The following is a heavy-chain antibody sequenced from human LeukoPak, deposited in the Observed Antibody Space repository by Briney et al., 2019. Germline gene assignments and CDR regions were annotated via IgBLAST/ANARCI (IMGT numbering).Heavy chain of an antibody. V-gene: IGHV4-59*08. Sequence: SETLSLTCTVSGGSISTYYWSWIRQPPGKGLEWIGYIYYSGSTNYNPSLKSRVTISVDTSKNQFSLKPSSVTAADTAVYYCASSTSTYYYYYYGMDVWGQGTTVTVSS. J-gene: IGHJ6*02. D-gene: IGHD2-2*01. CDR2: IYYSGST. CDR1: GGSISTYY. CDR3: ASSTSTYYYYYYGMDV.